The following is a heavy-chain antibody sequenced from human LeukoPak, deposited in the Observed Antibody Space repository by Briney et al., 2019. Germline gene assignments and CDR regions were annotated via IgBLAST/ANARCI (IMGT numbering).Heavy chain of an antibody. Sequence: GGSLRLSCAASGFTFSSSAMGWVRQAPGKGLEWVSGISGSGGSTYYADSVKGRFTISRDNSKNTLYLQMNSLRAEDTAVYYCANRYGSGSYYDYWGQGTLVTVSS. CDR2: ISGSGGST. CDR3: ANRYGSGSYYDY. V-gene: IGHV3-23*01. J-gene: IGHJ4*02. CDR1: GFTFSSSA. D-gene: IGHD3-10*01.